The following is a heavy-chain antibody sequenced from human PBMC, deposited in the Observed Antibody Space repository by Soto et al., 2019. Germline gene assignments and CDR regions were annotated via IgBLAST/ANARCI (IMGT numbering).Heavy chain of an antibody. CDR1: GFTFSSYS. J-gene: IGHJ3*02. CDR3: ARDTGMATRDDAFDI. CDR2: ISSSSSYI. Sequence: GGSLRLSCAASGFTFSSYSMNWVRQAPGKGLEWVSSISSSSSYIYYADSVKGRFTISRDNAKNSLYLQMNSLRAEDTAVYYCARDTGMATRDDAFDIWGQGTMVTVS. D-gene: IGHD5-12*01. V-gene: IGHV3-21*01.